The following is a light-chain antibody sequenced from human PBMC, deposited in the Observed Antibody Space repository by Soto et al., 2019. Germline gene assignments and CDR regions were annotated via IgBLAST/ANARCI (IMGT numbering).Light chain of an antibody. CDR3: CSYTTRTTYV. CDR2: DVS. V-gene: IGLV2-18*02. CDR1: SSDVGSYNR. J-gene: IGLJ1*01. Sequence: QSVLTQPASVSGSPGQSITVSCTGTSSDVGSYNRVSWYQQPPGTAPKLIIYDVSNRPSGVPDRFFGSKSGNTASLAISGLQAEEEADYYCCSYTTRTTYVFGTGTKVTVL.